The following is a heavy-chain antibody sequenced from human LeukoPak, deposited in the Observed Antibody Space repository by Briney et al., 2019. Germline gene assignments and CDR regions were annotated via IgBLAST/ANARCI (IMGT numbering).Heavy chain of an antibody. V-gene: IGHV3-23*01. J-gene: IGHJ6*02. CDR1: GFTFSSYA. CDR3: AKLFYTASVYYYYGMDV. D-gene: IGHD3-16*01. CDR2: ISGSGGST. Sequence: PGGSLRLSCAASGFTFSSYAMSWVRQAPGKGLECVSAISGSGGSTYYADSVKGRFTLSRANSKSTLYLQMNSLRAEDTAVYYCAKLFYTASVYYYYGMDVWGQGTTVTVSS.